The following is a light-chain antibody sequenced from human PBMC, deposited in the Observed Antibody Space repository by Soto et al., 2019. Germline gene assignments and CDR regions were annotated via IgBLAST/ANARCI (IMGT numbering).Light chain of an antibody. CDR3: MQGTHWPWT. Sequence: DVVMTQSPLSLPVTLGQPASISCRSSQSLIHSDGSTYLSWFQQRPGRSPRRLIYEVSDRDSGVPDRFSGSGWGTDFTLKISRVEAEDVGVYYCMQGTHWPWTFGQGTEVEIK. J-gene: IGKJ1*01. CDR2: EVS. V-gene: IGKV2-30*02. CDR1: QSLIHSDGSTY.